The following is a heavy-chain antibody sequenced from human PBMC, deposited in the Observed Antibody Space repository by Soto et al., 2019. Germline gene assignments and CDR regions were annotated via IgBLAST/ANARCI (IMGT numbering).Heavy chain of an antibody. V-gene: IGHV3-21*01. D-gene: IGHD3-10*01. J-gene: IGHJ4*02. CDR3: ARVGTYYGSGSPYYSDY. Sequence: EVQLVESGGGLVKPGGSLRLSCAASGFSFRSYYMNWVRQAPGQGLEWVSSISSSSSYINYADSVKGRFTIARDNAKNSLYLQMNSLRAEDTAVYYCARVGTYYGSGSPYYSDYVGQGTLVTFSS. CDR1: GFSFRSYY. CDR2: ISSSSSYI.